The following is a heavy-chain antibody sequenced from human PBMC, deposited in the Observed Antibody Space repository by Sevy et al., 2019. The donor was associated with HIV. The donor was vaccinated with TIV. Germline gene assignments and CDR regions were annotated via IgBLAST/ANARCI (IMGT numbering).Heavy chain of an antibody. CDR1: GFTFSSYA. D-gene: IGHD3-10*01. CDR3: VRRGVDAYNVYFDL. V-gene: IGHV3-21*05. J-gene: IGHJ4*02. Sequence: GGSLRLSCAASGFTFSSYAMSWVRQAPGKGLEWLSYISTGTDHIYYADSAKGRFTISRDDAKNSVYLEMKSLRDQDTALYHCVRRGVDAYNVYFDLWGQGTLVTVSS. CDR2: ISTGTDHI.